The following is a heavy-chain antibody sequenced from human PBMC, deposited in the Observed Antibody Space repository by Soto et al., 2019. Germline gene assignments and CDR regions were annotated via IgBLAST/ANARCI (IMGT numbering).Heavy chain of an antibody. CDR1: GFTFSSYA. CDR3: ANKLVAGLRWGAFDI. V-gene: IGHV3-23*01. D-gene: IGHD6-19*01. CDR2: ISGSGGST. Sequence: LRLSCAASGFTFSSYAMSWVRQAPGTGLEWVSAISGSGGSTYYADSVKGRFTISRDNSKNTLYLQMNSLRAEDTAVYYCANKLVAGLRWGAFDIWGQGTMVTVSS. J-gene: IGHJ3*02.